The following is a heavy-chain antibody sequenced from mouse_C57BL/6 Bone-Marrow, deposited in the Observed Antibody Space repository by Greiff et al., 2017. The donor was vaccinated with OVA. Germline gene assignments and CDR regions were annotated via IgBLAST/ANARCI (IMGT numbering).Heavy chain of an antibody. CDR3: ARGRDYYGPFAY. D-gene: IGHD1-1*01. CDR1: GYTFTSYW. Sequence: QVQLQQPGAELVKPGASVKLSCKASGYTFTSYWMQWVKQRPGQGLEWIGEIDPSDSYTNYNQKFKGKATLTVDTSSSTAYMQLSSLRSEDSAVYYCARGRDYYGPFAYWGQGTLVTVSA. V-gene: IGHV1-50*01. J-gene: IGHJ3*01. CDR2: IDPSDSYT.